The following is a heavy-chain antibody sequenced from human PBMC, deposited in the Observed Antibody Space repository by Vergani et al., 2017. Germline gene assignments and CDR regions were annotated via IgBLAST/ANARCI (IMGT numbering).Heavy chain of an antibody. Sequence: QVQLVQSGAEVKKPGSSVKVSCKASGGTFSSYAISWVRQAPGQGLEWMGGSIHIFGTANYAQKFQGRVTITAEESTSTAYMELSSLRSEDTAVYYCARDRGATVTTSLDYYYMDVWGKGTTVTVSS. D-gene: IGHD4-17*01. CDR2: SIHIFGTA. V-gene: IGHV1-69*01. CDR1: GGTFSSYA. J-gene: IGHJ6*03. CDR3: ARDRGATVTTSLDYYYMDV.